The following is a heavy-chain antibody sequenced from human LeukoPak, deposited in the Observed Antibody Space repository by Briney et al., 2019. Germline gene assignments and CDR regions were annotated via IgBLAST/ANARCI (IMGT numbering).Heavy chain of an antibody. D-gene: IGHD2-8*01. Sequence: GGSLRLSSAASGFTFYDYGMSRVRPAPGKGLKWVSGINWNGGSTGYADSVRGRFTISRDNAKNSLYLQMNSLRAEDTSLYYCAREVYSILAFDIWGQGTIVTVSS. CDR3: AREVYSILAFDI. J-gene: IGHJ3*02. CDR1: GFTFYDYG. V-gene: IGHV3-20*03. CDR2: INWNGGST.